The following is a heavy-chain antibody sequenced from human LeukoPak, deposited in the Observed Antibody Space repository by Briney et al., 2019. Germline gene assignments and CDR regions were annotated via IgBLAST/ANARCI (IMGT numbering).Heavy chain of an antibody. CDR3: ARQVVAVAGTGYFDY. D-gene: IGHD6-19*01. CDR2: IYYSGST. J-gene: IGHJ4*02. V-gene: IGHV4-30-4*08. CDR1: GGSISSGVYY. Sequence: SQTLSLTGTVSGGSISSGVYYWSWIRQHPGKGLEWIGYIYYSGSTYYNPSLKSRVTISVDTSKNQFSLKLNSVTAADTAVYFCARQVVAVAGTGYFDYWGQGTLVTVSS.